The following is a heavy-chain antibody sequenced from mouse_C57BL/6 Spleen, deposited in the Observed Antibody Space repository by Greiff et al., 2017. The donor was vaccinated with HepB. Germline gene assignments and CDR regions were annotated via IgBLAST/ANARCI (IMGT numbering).Heavy chain of an antibody. J-gene: IGHJ2*01. Sequence: QVQLQQSGAELVKPGASVKLSCKASGYTFTSYWMQWVKQRPGQGLEWIGEIDPSDSYTNYNQKFKGKATLTVDTSSSTAYMQLSSLTSEDSAVYYCAREATVVARDYWGQGTTLTVSS. D-gene: IGHD1-1*01. CDR1: GYTFTSYW. CDR3: AREATVVARDY. CDR2: IDPSDSYT. V-gene: IGHV1-50*01.